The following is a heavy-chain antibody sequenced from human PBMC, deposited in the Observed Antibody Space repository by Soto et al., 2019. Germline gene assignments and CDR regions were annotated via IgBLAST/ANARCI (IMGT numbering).Heavy chain of an antibody. Sequence: EVQLLESGGGLVQPGGSLRLSCAASGFTFSSYAMSWVRQAPGKGLEWVSAISGNGGNTYFADFVKGRFTIYRDNSKNTLYLQMNSLRAEDTAVYYCASPEPRYCSSTSCSIDYWGQGTLVTVSS. J-gene: IGHJ4*02. CDR3: ASPEPRYCSSTSCSIDY. D-gene: IGHD2-2*01. CDR2: ISGNGGNT. CDR1: GFTFSSYA. V-gene: IGHV3-23*01.